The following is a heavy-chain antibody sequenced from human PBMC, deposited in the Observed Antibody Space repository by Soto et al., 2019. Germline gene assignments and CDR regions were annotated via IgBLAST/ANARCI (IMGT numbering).Heavy chain of an antibody. Sequence: ASVKVSCKASGYTFTGYYMHWVRQAPGQGLEWMGWINPNSGGTNYAQKFQGWVTMTRDTSISTAYMELSRLRSDDTAVYYCARHHDYGDLELDYWGQGTLVTVSS. D-gene: IGHD4-17*01. J-gene: IGHJ4*02. V-gene: IGHV1-2*04. CDR1: GYTFTGYY. CDR3: ARHHDYGDLELDY. CDR2: INPNSGGT.